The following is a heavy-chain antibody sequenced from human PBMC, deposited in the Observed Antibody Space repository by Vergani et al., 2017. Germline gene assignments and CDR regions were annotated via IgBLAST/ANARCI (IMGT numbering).Heavy chain of an antibody. CDR3: TRAWSHYYDSSGRGSFDY. CDR1: GFTFGDYA. Sequence: EVQLVESGGGLVQPGRSLRLSCTASGFTFGDYAMSWVRQAPGKGLEWVGFIRSKAYGGTTEYAESVKGRFTISRDDSKSIAYLQMNSLKTEDTAVYYCTRAWSHYYDSSGRGSFDYWGQGTLVTVSS. D-gene: IGHD3-22*01. V-gene: IGHV3-49*04. CDR2: IRSKAYGGTT. J-gene: IGHJ4*02.